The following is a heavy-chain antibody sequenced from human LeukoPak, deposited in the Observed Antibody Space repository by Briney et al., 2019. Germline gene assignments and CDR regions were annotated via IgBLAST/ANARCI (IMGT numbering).Heavy chain of an antibody. CDR1: GYTFTGYY. CDR2: INPNSGGT. D-gene: IGHD2-2*01. J-gene: IGHJ6*03. CDR3: ARGVVPAAMERDYYYYYMDV. V-gene: IGHV1-2*02. Sequence: APVKVSCKASGYTFTGYYMHWVRQAPGQGLEWMGWINPNSGGTNYAQKFQGRVTMTRDTSISTAYMELSRLRSDDTAVYYCARGVVPAAMERDYYYYYMDVWGKGTTVTVSS.